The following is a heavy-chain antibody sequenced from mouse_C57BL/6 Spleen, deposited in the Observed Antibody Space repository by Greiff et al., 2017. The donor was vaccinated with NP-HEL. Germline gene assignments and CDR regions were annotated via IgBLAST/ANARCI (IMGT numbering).Heavy chain of an antibody. D-gene: IGHD1-1*01. Sequence: EVKLVESGGGLVKPGGSLKLSCAASGFTFSSYAMSWVRQTPEKRLEWVATISDGGRYTYYPDNVKGRFTISRDNAKNNLYRQMSHLKSEDTAMYYCARSDYGSSPYAMDDWGQGTSVTVSS. CDR3: ARSDYGSSPYAMDD. J-gene: IGHJ4*01. V-gene: IGHV5-4*03. CDR1: GFTFSSYA. CDR2: ISDGGRYT.